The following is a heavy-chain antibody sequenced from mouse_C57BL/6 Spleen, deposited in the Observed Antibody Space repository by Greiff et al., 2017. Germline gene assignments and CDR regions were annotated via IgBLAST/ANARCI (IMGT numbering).Heavy chain of an antibody. CDR3: ARLTVLRYYYAMDY. V-gene: IGHV1-72*01. CDR1: GYTFTSYW. CDR2: IDPNSGGT. J-gene: IGHJ4*01. D-gene: IGHD1-1*01. Sequence: QVQLKQPGAELVKPGASVKLSCKASGYTFTSYWMHWVKQRPGRGLEWIGRIDPNSGGTKYNEKFKSKATLTVDKPSSTAYMQLSSLTSEDSAVYYCARLTVLRYYYAMDYWGQGTSVTVSS.